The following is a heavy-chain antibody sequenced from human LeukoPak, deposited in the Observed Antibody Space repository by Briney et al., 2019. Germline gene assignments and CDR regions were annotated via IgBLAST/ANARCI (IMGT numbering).Heavy chain of an antibody. CDR2: IYHSGST. CDR3: ARDPEDGWWDDYGDYDDY. D-gene: IGHD4-17*01. CDR1: GGSISSGGYS. V-gene: IGHV4-30-2*01. Sequence: PSETLSLTCAVSGGSISSGGYSWSWIRQPPGKGLEWIGYIYHSGSTYYNPSLKSRVTISVDRSKNQFSLKLSSVTAADTAVYYCARDPEDGWWDDYGDYDDYWGQGTLVTVSS. J-gene: IGHJ4*02.